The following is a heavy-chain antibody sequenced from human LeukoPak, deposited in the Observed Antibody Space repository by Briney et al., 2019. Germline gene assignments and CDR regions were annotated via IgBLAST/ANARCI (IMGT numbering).Heavy chain of an antibody. CDR1: GGSISSSSYY. CDR3: ARRSSSSWYGFDY. J-gene: IGHJ4*02. CDR2: IYYSGST. D-gene: IGHD6-13*01. Sequence: SETLSLTCTVSGGSISSSSYYWGWIRQPPGKGLEWIGSIYYSGSTYYNPSLKSRVTISVDTSKNQFSLKLSSVTAADTAVYYCARRSSSSWYGFDYWGQGTLVTVSS. V-gene: IGHV4-39*01.